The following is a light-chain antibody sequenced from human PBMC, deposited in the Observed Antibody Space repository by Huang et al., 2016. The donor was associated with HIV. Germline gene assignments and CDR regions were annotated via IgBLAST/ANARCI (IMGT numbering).Light chain of an antibody. Sequence: EIVMTQSPATLSVSPGERATLSCRASQGISNNLAWYQKKRGQAPRLLIYGASTKASDFPARFSGSGSGTDFTLTSSSLQSEDFAIYFCQQYNHWPATFGQGTKLEIK. V-gene: IGKV3-15*01. CDR1: QGISNN. J-gene: IGKJ2*01. CDR2: GAS. CDR3: QQYNHWPAT.